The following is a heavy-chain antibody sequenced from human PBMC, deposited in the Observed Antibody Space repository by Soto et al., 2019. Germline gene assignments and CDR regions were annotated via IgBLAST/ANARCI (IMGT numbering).Heavy chain of an antibody. CDR2: INAGNGNT. CDR3: AREYYYGSGPWY. J-gene: IGHJ4*02. D-gene: IGHD3-10*01. Sequence: ASVKVSCKASGYTFTSYAMHWVRQAPGQRLEWMGWINAGNGNTKYSQKFQGRVAMTRDTSASTAYMELRSLRSDDTAVYYCAREYYYGSGPWYWGQGTQVTVSS. CDR1: GYTFTSYA. V-gene: IGHV1-3*01.